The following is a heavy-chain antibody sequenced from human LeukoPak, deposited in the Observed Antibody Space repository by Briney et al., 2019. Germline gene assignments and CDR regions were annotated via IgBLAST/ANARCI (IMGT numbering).Heavy chain of an antibody. Sequence: ASVNVSCKASGYTFAGYYVHWVRQAPGQGLEWMGWINPKNGETSYAQKFQGRVNMTRDTSISTAYMELRGLRSDDAAVYYCARVDEDGFDYWGQGTLVTVYS. J-gene: IGHJ4*02. V-gene: IGHV1-2*02. CDR3: ARVDEDGFDY. CDR1: GYTFAGYY. CDR2: INPKNGET.